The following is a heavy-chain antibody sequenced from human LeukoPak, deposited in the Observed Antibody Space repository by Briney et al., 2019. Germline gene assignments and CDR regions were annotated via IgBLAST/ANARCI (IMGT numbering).Heavy chain of an antibody. CDR1: GGSISSGSYY. CDR3: ARFVVVPTDAFDI. Sequence: SQTLSLTCTVSGGSISSGSYYWSWIRQPAGKGLEWIGRIYTSGSTNYNPSLKSRVTIPVDTSKNQFSLKLSSVTAADTAVYYCARFVVVPTDAFDIWGQGTMVTVSS. J-gene: IGHJ3*02. D-gene: IGHD2-2*01. V-gene: IGHV4-61*02. CDR2: IYTSGST.